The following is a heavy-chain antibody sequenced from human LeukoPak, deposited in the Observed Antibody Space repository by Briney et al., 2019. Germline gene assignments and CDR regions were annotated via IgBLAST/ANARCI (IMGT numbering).Heavy chain of an antibody. CDR2: INPSGGST. J-gene: IGHJ6*03. CDR3: ARAIRYFGYYYYYMDV. CDR1: GYTFTSYY. Sequence: ASVKVSCKASGYTFTSYYMHWVRQAPGQGLEWMGIINPSGGSTSYAQKFQGRVTMTRDMSTSTVYMELSSLRPEDTAVYYCARAIRYFGYYYYYMDVWGKGTTVTISS. V-gene: IGHV1-46*01. D-gene: IGHD3-9*01.